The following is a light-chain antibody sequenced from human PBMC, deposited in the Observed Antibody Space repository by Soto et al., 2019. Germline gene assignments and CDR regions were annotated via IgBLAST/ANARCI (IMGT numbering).Light chain of an antibody. V-gene: IGKV3-11*01. CDR3: QQRDKWPLT. J-gene: IGKJ4*01. CDR1: QTVSHY. CDR2: DAS. Sequence: EVVLTQSPATLSLSPGERATLSCRASQTVSHYLAWYQQKPGQAPRLLIYDASKRATGIPARFSGSGSRTDFTLTISSLETEDVAIYYCQQRDKWPLTFGGGTRVDIK.